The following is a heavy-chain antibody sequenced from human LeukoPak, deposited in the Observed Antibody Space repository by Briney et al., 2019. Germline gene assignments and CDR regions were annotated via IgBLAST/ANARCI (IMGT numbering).Heavy chain of an antibody. V-gene: IGHV4-39*01. D-gene: IGHD3-10*01. CDR1: GGSISSSSYY. Sequence: SETLSLTCTVSGGSISSSSYYGGWIRRPPGKGLEWIGSIYYSGSTYYNPSLKSRVTVSVDTSKNQFSLKLSSVTAADTAVYYCARHGSYYDYWGQGTLVTVSS. CDR2: IYYSGST. J-gene: IGHJ4*02. CDR3: ARHGSYYDY.